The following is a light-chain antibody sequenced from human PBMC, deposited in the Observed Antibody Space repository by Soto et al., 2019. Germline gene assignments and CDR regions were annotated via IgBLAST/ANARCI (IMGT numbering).Light chain of an antibody. V-gene: IGLV1-44*01. Sequence: QSVLTQPPSASGTPGQMVTISCSGSSSNIGSNTVNWYQQLPGMAPKLLIYNNRQRPSGVPDRFPGSKSGPSASLAISGLQPEDEADYYCAAWDDSLRGLEFGGGTKVTVL. CDR1: SSNIGSNT. CDR3: AAWDDSLRGLE. CDR2: NNR. J-gene: IGLJ2*01.